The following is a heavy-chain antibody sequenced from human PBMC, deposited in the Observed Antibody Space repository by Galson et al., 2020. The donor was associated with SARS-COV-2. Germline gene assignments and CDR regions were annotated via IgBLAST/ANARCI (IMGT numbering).Heavy chain of an antibody. CDR3: ARHRGSWGSRTYYGMDI. J-gene: IGHJ6*02. D-gene: IGHD1-26*01. V-gene: IGHV5-51*01. CDR2: IYPGDSDT. Sequence: GESLKISCKGSGYRFTSYWIGWVRQMPGKGLEWMGIIYPGDSDTRYSPSFQGQVTISADKSISTAYLQWSSLKASDTAMYYCARHRGSWGSRTYYGMDIWGQGTTVTVSS. CDR1: GYRFTSYW.